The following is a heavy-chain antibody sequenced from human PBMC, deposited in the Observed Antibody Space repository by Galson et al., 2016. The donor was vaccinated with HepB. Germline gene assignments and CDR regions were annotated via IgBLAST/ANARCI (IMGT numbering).Heavy chain of an antibody. J-gene: IGHJ5*02. V-gene: IGHV1-69*13. CDR2: ITPIFGTT. Sequence: SVKVSCKASGGTFSSYAISWVRQAPGQGLEWMGGITPIFGTTNYAQRFQGRITITADESTSTAYMELSSLRSEDTAVYYCARDSAVGATEFYFGMDPWGQGTLVTVSS. D-gene: IGHD1-26*01. CDR1: GGTFSSYA. CDR3: ARDSAVGATEFYFGMDP.